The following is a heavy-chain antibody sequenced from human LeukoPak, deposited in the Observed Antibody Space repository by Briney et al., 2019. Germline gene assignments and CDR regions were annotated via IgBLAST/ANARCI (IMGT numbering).Heavy chain of an antibody. D-gene: IGHD3-3*01. CDR3: AKALSITIFGVVIDPEFDY. Sequence: GGSLRLSCAASGFTFSSYAMSRVRQAPGKGLEWVSAISGSGGSTYYADSVKGRFTISRDNSKNTLYLQMNSLRAEDTAVYYCAKALSITIFGVVIDPEFDYCGQGTLVTVSS. CDR2: ISGSGGST. CDR1: GFTFSSYA. V-gene: IGHV3-23*01. J-gene: IGHJ4*02.